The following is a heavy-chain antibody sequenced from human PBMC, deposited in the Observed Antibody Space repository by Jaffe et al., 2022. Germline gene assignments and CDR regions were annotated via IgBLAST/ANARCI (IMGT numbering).Heavy chain of an antibody. CDR1: GGTFSSYA. J-gene: IGHJ6*03. V-gene: IGHV1-69*05. Sequence: QVQLVQSGAEVKKPGSSVKVSCKASGGTFSSYAISWVRQAPGQGLEWMGGIIPIFGTANYAQKFQGRVTITTDESTSTAYMELSSLRSEDTAVYYCARGERGYSGYDPEPYYYYMDVWGKGTTVTVSS. CDR3: ARGERGYSGYDPEPYYYYMDV. D-gene: IGHD5-12*01. CDR2: IIPIFGTA.